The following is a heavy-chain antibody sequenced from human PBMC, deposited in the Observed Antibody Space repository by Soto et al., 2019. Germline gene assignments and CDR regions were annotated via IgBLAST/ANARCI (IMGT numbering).Heavy chain of an antibody. V-gene: IGHV1-18*01. CDR2: ISAYNGNT. J-gene: IGHJ5*02. CDR1: GYTFTSYG. Sequence: ASVKVSCKASGYTFTSYGISWVRQAPGQGLEWMGWISAYNGNTNYAQKLQGRVTMTTDTSTSTAYIELRSLRSDDTAVYYCARDAFYDFWSGGNWFDPWGQGTLVTVSS. D-gene: IGHD3-3*01. CDR3: ARDAFYDFWSGGNWFDP.